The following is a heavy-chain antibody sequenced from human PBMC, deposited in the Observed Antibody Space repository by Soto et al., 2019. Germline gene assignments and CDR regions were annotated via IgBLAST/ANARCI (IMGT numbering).Heavy chain of an antibody. Sequence: PGESLKISCQGSGYSFSNYWIGWVRQMPGKGLEWMGIIHAGDSDTRYSPSFQGQVTISADKSISTAYLQWSSLKASDTAMYYCARHFFPYYYYGMDVWGQGTTVTVSS. CDR2: IHAGDSDT. V-gene: IGHV5-51*01. CDR1: GYSFSNYW. J-gene: IGHJ6*02. D-gene: IGHD3-3*01. CDR3: ARHFFPYYYYGMDV.